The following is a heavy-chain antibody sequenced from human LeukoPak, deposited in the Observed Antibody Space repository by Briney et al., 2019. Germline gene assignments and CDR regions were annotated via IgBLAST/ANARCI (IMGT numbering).Heavy chain of an antibody. CDR2: IYDDGHT. D-gene: IGHD2-15*01. CDR1: GDSISTYY. CDR3: ARANNPRYCSGGSCYSFDY. V-gene: IGHV4-4*09. Sequence: SETLSLTCAVSGDSISTYYWGWIRQSPGKGLEWIGYIYDDGHTDYNPSLKRRVTISTDTSKNQFSLKLSSVTPADTAVYYCARANNPRYCSGGSCYSFDYWGQGTLVTVSS. J-gene: IGHJ4*02.